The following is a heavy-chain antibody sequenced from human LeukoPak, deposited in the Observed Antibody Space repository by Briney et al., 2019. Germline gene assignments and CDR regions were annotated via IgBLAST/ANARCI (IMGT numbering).Heavy chain of an antibody. CDR1: GGSISSYY. D-gene: IGHD2-21*02. CDR3: AGRRCGGDCYWGFDY. CDR2: IHYSGST. Sequence: PSETLSLTCTVSGGSISSYYWSWIRQPPGKGLEWIGYIHYSGSTNYNPSLKSRVTISVDTSKNQFSLKLSSETAADTAVYYCAGRRCGGDCYWGFDYWGQGTLVTVSS. V-gene: IGHV4-59*01. J-gene: IGHJ4*02.